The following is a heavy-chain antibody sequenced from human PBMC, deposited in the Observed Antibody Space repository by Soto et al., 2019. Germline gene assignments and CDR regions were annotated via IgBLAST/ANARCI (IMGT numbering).Heavy chain of an antibody. CDR2: INVGNGNT. J-gene: IGHJ4*02. V-gene: IGHV1-3*01. CDR3: VRDMQLWRLAS. Sequence: ASVKVSCKASGYTYISYSMHWVRQAPGQRLEWMGWINVGNGNTKYSQNFQGRVTINQDTSASTAYMELSSLTSEDTAVYYCVRDMQLWRLASWGQGTLVTVSS. CDR1: GYTYISYS. D-gene: IGHD2-21*01.